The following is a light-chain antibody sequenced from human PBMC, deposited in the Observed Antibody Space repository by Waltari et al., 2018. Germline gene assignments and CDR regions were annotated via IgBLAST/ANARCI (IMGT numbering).Light chain of an antibody. J-gene: IGLJ3*02. CDR3: SSFAGSTNWV. CDR2: EVT. Sequence: QSALTQPPSASGSPGQSVTISCTGTSSDIGGYNYVPWYQQHPGTAPKLMIYEVTKRPSGVPDRFSASKSGNTASLTVSGLQAEDEADYYCSSFAGSTNWVFGGGTKLTVL. V-gene: IGLV2-8*01. CDR1: SSDIGGYNY.